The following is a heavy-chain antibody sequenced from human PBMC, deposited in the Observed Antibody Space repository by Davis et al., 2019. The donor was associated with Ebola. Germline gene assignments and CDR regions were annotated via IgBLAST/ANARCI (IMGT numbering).Heavy chain of an antibody. CDR3: ARARGYTYGYNWFDP. CDR1: GFTVSSNY. D-gene: IGHD5-18*01. V-gene: IGHV3-53*04. CDR2: IYSGGGT. Sequence: GGSLRLSCAVSGFTVSSNYMTWVRQAPGKGLEWVSVIYSGGGTHYADSVKGRFTISRHNSKNTLYLQMNSLRAEDTAVYYCARARGYTYGYNWFDPWGQGTLVTVSS. J-gene: IGHJ5*02.